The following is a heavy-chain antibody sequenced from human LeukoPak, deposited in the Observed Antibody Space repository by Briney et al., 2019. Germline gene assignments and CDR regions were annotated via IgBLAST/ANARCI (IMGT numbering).Heavy chain of an antibody. CDR1: GGSITTYY. Sequence: SSETLSLTCTVSGGSITTYYWSWIRQPPGKGPEWIAYMYYTGSTNYNPSLKSRVTISVDTSKNQVSLKLSSVTAADTAVYYCARHYSITGGRLSGYWLDPWGQGTLVTVSS. J-gene: IGHJ5*02. V-gene: IGHV4-59*08. D-gene: IGHD7-27*01. CDR2: MYYTGST. CDR3: ARHYSITGGRLSGYWLDP.